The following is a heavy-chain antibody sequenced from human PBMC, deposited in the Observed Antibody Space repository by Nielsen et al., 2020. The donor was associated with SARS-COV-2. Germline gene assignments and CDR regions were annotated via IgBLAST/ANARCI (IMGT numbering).Heavy chain of an antibody. CDR3: ARYHDSFKRYCSSTSCYGDYFDY. Sequence: WIRQPPGKGLEWVAVISYDGSNKYYADSVKGRFTISRDNSKNTLYLQMNSLRAEDTAVYYCARYHDSFKRYCSSTSCYGDYFDYWGRGTLVTVSS. CDR2: ISYDGSNK. J-gene: IGHJ4*02. D-gene: IGHD2-2*01. V-gene: IGHV3-30-3*01.